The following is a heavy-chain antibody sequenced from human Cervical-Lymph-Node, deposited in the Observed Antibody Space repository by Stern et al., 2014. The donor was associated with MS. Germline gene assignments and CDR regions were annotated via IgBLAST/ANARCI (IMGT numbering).Heavy chain of an antibody. J-gene: IGHJ4*02. CDR3: ARDRGSYSDY. Sequence: QLVQSGAEVERPGASVKVSCKASGYTFTAYFLHWVRQAPGQGLEWMGCISPKTGSATYAQKFQNRVTMTRDTSINTGYMEVSSLRSDDTAVYYCARDRGSYSDYWGQGTLVAVSS. V-gene: IGHV1-2*02. D-gene: IGHD1-26*01. CDR2: ISPKTGSA. CDR1: GYTFTAYF.